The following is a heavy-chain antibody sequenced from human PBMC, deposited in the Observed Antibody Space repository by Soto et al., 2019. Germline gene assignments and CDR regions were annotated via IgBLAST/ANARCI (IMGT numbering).Heavy chain of an antibody. CDR1: GGTFSSST. CDR3: ARENYGESFFHG. Sequence: QVQLVQSGAEVKKPGSSVKVSCKASGGTFSSSTFSWVRQAPGQGLEWMGGIIPISDTANDAQKLQGRVTSTADESTSTAYMELSSLRSEDTAVFYCARENYGESFFHGWGPGTTVTVSS. J-gene: IGHJ6*02. D-gene: IGHD4-17*01. V-gene: IGHV1-69*01. CDR2: IIPISDTA.